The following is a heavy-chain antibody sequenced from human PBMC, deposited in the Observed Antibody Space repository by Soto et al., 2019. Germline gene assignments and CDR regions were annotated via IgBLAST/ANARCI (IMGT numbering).Heavy chain of an antibody. CDR3: ARDKRDLRFLEWSYYFDY. J-gene: IGHJ4*02. Sequence: QVQLVESGGGVVQPGRSLRLSCAASGFTFSSCAMHWVRQAPGKGLEWVALISYDGSNKYYADSVKGRFTISRDNSKNTLYLQMNMLRAEDTAVYYCARDKRDLRFLEWSYYFDYWGQGTLVTVSS. D-gene: IGHD3-3*01. CDR1: GFTFSSCA. V-gene: IGHV3-30-3*01. CDR2: ISYDGSNK.